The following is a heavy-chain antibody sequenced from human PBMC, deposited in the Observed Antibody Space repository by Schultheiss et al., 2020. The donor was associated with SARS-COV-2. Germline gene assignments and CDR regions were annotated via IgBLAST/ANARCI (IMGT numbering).Heavy chain of an antibody. CDR1: GFTFSSIE. J-gene: IGHJ6*02. D-gene: IGHD2-2*01. CDR2: ISSSSSYT. Sequence: GGSLRLSCVGSGFTFSSIEMNWVRQAPGKGPEWVSYISSSSSYTNYADSVKGRFTISRDNAKNSLYLQMNSLRAEDTAVYYCASCGASCHYYGMDVWGQGTTVTVSS. V-gene: IGHV3-21*05. CDR3: ASCGASCHYYGMDV.